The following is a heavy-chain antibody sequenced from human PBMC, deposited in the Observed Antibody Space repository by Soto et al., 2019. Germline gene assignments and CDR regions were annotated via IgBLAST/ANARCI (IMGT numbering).Heavy chain of an antibody. Sequence: SETLSLTCTVSGGSISSGDYYWSWIRQPPGKGLEWIGYIYYSGSTYYNPSLKSRVTISVDTSKNQFSLKLSSVTAADTAVYYCARERGYSYGPYYYYGVPLDVWGKGTTVTVSS. D-gene: IGHD5-18*01. CDR3: ARERGYSYGPYYYYGVPLDV. CDR1: GGSISSGDYY. J-gene: IGHJ6*04. CDR2: IYYSGST. V-gene: IGHV4-30-4*01.